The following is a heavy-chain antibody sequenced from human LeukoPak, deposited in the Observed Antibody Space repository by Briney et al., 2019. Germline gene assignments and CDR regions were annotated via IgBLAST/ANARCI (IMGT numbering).Heavy chain of an antibody. CDR1: GFTFSNYD. D-gene: IGHD3-22*01. CDR3: AKDKAYDSSGFSYGGLNY. J-gene: IGHJ4*02. CDR2: IRSDGKNK. Sequence: GGSLRLPCATSGFTFSNYDMQWVRQAPGKGLEWVAFIRSDGKNKYYADSVKGRFTISRDNSKNTVYLQMTSLGPQDTAVYLCAKDKAYDSSGFSYGGLNYWGRGTLVTVSS. V-gene: IGHV3-30*02.